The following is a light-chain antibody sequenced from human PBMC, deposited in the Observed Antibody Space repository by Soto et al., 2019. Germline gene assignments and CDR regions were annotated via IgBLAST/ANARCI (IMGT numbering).Light chain of an antibody. V-gene: IGLV1-51*01. CDR3: GTWDTSLPACV. Sequence: QSVLTQPPSVSAASGQRVTLSCSGSASNIGNNSVSWYQQLPGAAPKLLIYDDNNRPSGIPDRFSGSKSGTSATLGITGLQTGDEADYYCGTWDTSLPACVFGPGTKSPS. CDR1: ASNIGNNS. J-gene: IGLJ1*01. CDR2: DDN.